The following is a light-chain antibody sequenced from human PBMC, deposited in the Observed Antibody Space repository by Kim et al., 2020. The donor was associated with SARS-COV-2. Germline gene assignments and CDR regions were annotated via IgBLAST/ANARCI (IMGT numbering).Light chain of an antibody. CDR2: TAA. Sequence: ASIADRFTSTCRASQGIANYLAWYQQKPGKVPKLLISTAATLQSGAPSRFSGSGSGTDFTLTISSLQPEDVATDYCQKYNGAPLTFGGGTKVDIK. CDR1: QGIANY. CDR3: QKYNGAPLT. V-gene: IGKV1-27*01. J-gene: IGKJ4*01.